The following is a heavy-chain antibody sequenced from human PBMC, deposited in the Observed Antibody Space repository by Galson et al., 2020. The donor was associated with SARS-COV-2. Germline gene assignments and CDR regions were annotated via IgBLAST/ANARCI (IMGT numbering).Heavy chain of an antibody. CDR1: GFPFNTYS. Sequence: NSGGTLRLSCAASGFPFNTYSMNWVRLAPGKGLEWVSSISTSSSSTYYVDSVKGRFSISRDNPRNSLYLQMNSLRAEDTAVYYCARDEGIRGYNYGRLYYGMDVWGQGTTVTVSS. CDR2: ISTSSSST. V-gene: IGHV3-21*01. CDR3: ARDEGIRGYNYGRLYYGMDV. J-gene: IGHJ6*02. D-gene: IGHD5-18*01.